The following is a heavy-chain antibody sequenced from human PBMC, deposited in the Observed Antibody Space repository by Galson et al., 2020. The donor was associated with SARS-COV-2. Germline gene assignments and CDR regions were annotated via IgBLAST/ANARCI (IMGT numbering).Heavy chain of an antibody. CDR1: GGSISSSNW. CDR3: ASSEFGGYDFGYFDY. CDR2: IYHSGST. D-gene: IGHD5-12*01. J-gene: IGHJ4*02. Sequence: SETLSLTCAVSGGSISSSNWWSWVRQPPGKGLEWIGEIYHSGSTNYNPSLKSRVTISVDKSKNQFSLKLSSVTAADTAVYYCASSEFGGYDFGYFDYWGQGTLVTVSS. V-gene: IGHV4-4*02.